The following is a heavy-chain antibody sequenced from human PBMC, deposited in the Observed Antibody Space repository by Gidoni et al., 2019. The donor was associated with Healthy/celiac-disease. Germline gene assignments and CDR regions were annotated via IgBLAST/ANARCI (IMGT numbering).Heavy chain of an antibody. D-gene: IGHD3-22*01. Sequence: EVQLLESGGGLVQPGGPLRLSCEASGFTFSSYAMSWVRQAPGKGLEWVSAISGSGGSTYYADSVKGRFTISRDNSKNTLYLQMNSLRAEDTAVYYCATDDSSGYYIPIPFDYWGQGTLVTVSS. CDR3: ATDDSSGYYIPIPFDY. CDR1: GFTFSSYA. J-gene: IGHJ4*02. CDR2: ISGSGGST. V-gene: IGHV3-23*01.